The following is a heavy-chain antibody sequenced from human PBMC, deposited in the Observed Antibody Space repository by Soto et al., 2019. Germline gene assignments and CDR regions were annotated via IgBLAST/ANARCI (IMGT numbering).Heavy chain of an antibody. CDR1: GGSISSYC. V-gene: IGHV4-59*08. J-gene: IGHJ4*02. Sequence: SETLSLTCTVSGGSISSYCWSWIRQPPGKGLEWIGYIYYSGSTNYNPSLKSRVTISVDTSKNQFSLKLSSVTAADTAVYYCARHGPYYSNYLGDDYWGQGTLVTVSS. CDR3: ARHGPYYSNYLGDDY. D-gene: IGHD4-4*01. CDR2: IYYSGST.